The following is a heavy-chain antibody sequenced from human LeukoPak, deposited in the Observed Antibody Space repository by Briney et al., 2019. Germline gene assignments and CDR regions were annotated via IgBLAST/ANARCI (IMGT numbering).Heavy chain of an antibody. J-gene: IGHJ5*02. D-gene: IGHD4-17*01. CDR2: ISGSGGST. CDR1: GFTFSNYT. CDR3: AKGSGDPFDP. V-gene: IGHV3-23*01. Sequence: GGSLRLSCAASGFTFSNYTMSWVRQAPGKGLESVSVISGSGGSTYYADSVKGRVTISRDNSKNTLYLQMNSLRPDGTAVYYCAKGSGDPFDPWGQGTLVSVSS.